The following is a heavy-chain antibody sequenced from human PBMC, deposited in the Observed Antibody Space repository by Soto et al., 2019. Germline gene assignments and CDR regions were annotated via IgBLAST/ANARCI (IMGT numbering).Heavy chain of an antibody. D-gene: IGHD3-22*01. CDR1: GYSFTSYW. J-gene: IGHJ6*02. V-gene: IGHV5-51*01. CDR3: ARSEDYYDSSGYGPYYYGMDV. CDR2: IYPGDSDT. Sequence: PWESLKISCKGSGYSFTSYWIGWVLQMPGKGLEWMGIIYPGDSDTRYSPSFQGQVTISADKSISTAYLQWSSLKASDTAMYYCARSEDYYDSSGYGPYYYGMDVWGQGTTVTVSS.